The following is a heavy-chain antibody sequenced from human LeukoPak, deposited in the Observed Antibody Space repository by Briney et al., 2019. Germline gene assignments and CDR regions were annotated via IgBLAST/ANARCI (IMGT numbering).Heavy chain of an antibody. Sequence: PSETLSLTCTVSGGSISSYYWGWIRQTPGKGLEWIGNIFYSGGTYYSPSLTSRVTISLDTSRNQFSLKLNSVTAADTAVYYCAKSNGYGLVDIWGQGTMVTVS. D-gene: IGHD3-10*01. CDR3: AKSNGYGLVDI. CDR1: GGSISSYY. CDR2: IFYSGGT. V-gene: IGHV4-59*04. J-gene: IGHJ3*02.